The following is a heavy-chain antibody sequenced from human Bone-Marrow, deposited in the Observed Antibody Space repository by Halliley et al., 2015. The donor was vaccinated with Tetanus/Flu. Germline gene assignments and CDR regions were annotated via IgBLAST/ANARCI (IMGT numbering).Heavy chain of an antibody. Sequence: SNGRTSFQQKFQGRVSMTRDTSSSTVYVELSSLRSEDTAVYYCVREHVYCRGGNCYSLGLDYWGQGTLVTVSS. V-gene: IGHV1-46*01. J-gene: IGHJ4*02. CDR3: VREHVYCRGGNCYSLGLDY. CDR2: SNGRT. D-gene: IGHD2-15*01.